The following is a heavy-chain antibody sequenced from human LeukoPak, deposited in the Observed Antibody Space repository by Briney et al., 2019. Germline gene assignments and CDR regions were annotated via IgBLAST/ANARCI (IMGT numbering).Heavy chain of an antibody. CDR3: ARDDYGDYVRAFDI. CDR2: IYYSGST. CDR1: GGSISSYY. J-gene: IGHJ3*02. V-gene: IGHV4-59*01. D-gene: IGHD4-17*01. Sequence: SETLSLTCTVSGGSISSYYWSWIRQPPGKELEWIGYIYYSGSTNYNPSLKSRVTISVDTSKNQFSLKLSSVAAADTAVYYCARDDYGDYVRAFDIWGQGTMVTVSS.